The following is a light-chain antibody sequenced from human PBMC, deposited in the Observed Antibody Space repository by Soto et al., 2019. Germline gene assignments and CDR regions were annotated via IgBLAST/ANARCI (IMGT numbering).Light chain of an antibody. CDR3: CSYAGSSTSLV. Sequence: QSALTQPASVSGSPGQSITISCTGTSSDVGSYNLVSWYQQHPGKAPKLMIYYVSKRPSGVSNRFSGYKSGNTASLTISGLQAEDEADYYCCSYAGSSTSLVFGTGTKVTVL. V-gene: IGLV2-23*02. J-gene: IGLJ1*01. CDR1: SSDVGSYNL. CDR2: YVS.